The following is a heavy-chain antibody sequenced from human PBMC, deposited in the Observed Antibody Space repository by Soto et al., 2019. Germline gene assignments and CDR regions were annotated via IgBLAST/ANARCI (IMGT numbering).Heavy chain of an antibody. CDR1: GYTFTSYY. CDR3: ARDGYSYGYPDY. CDR2: INPSGGST. Sequence: QVQLVQSGAEVKKPGASVKVSCKASGYTFTSYYMHWVRQAPGQGLEWMGIINPSGGSTSYAQKFKGRXXMXRXXSTSTVYMELSSLRSEDTAVYYCARDGYSYGYPDYWGQGTLVTVSS. D-gene: IGHD5-18*01. J-gene: IGHJ4*02. V-gene: IGHV1-46*03.